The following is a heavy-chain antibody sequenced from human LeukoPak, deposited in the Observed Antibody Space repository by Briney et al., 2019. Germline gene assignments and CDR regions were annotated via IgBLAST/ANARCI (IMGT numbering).Heavy chain of an antibody. CDR3: ARTIGPFDY. V-gene: IGHV4-30-2*03. D-gene: IGHD3-9*01. CDR1: GGSISSGGYS. CDR2: IYYSGST. Sequence: SQTLSLTCAVSGGSISSGGYSWSWIRQPPGKGLEWIGSIYYSGSTYYNPSLKSRVTISVDTSKNQFSLKLSSVTAADTAVYYCARTIGPFDYWGQGTLVTVSS. J-gene: IGHJ4*02.